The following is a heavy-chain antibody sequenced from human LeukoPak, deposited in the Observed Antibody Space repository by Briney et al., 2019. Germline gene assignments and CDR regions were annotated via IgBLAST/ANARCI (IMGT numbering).Heavy chain of an antibody. CDR1: GFTIDDYA. J-gene: IGHJ4*02. CDR3: AKVGGSSWLSLLIDY. V-gene: IGHV3-9*01. D-gene: IGHD6-13*01. CDR2: ISWNSGSI. Sequence: GGSLRLSCAASGFTIDDYAMHWVRQAPGKGLEWVSGISWNSGSIGYADSVKGRFTISRDNAKNSLYLQMNSLRAEDTALYYCAKVGGSSWLSLLIDYWGQGTLVTVSS.